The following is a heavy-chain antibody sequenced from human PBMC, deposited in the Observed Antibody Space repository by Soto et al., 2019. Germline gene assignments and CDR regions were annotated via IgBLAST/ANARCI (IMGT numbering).Heavy chain of an antibody. Sequence: SETLSLTCTVYGGSISPYYWSWIRQPAGKGLEWIGRIYASGSTNYNPSLKGRVTMSVATSKNQFSLKLSSMTAADTAVYYCARGGMVIIPSATAFDYWGQGTLVTVSS. D-gene: IGHD3-3*01. J-gene: IGHJ4*02. V-gene: IGHV4-4*07. CDR2: IYASGST. CDR3: ARGGMVIIPSATAFDY. CDR1: GGSISPYY.